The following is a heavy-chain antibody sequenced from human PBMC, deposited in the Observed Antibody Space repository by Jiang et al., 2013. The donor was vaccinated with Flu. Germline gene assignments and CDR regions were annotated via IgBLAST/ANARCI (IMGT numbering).Heavy chain of an antibody. V-gene: IGHV3-11*04. J-gene: IGHJ4*02. CDR3: ARVETSSGYDAARVDH. Sequence: NFSVNYMSWIRQAPGKGLEWISYISHTGSIIYYSDSVRGRFTISRDNAKKSVHLEMNTLRVEDTAIYYCARVETSSGYDAARVDHWGQGTLVTVSS. CDR2: ISHTGSII. CDR1: NFSVNY. D-gene: IGHD6-19*01.